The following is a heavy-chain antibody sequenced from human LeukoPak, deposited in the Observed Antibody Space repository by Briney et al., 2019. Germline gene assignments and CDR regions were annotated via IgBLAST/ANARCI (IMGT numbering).Heavy chain of an antibody. D-gene: IGHD3-22*01. Sequence: PGGSLRLSCTASGFTFGDYAMSWFRQAPGKGLEWVGFIRSKAYGGTTEYAASVKGRFTISRDDSKSIAYLQMNSLKTEDTAVYYCTREDSSGYYYGNDAFDIWGQGTMVTVSS. J-gene: IGHJ3*02. CDR2: IRSKAYGGTT. CDR3: TREDSSGYYYGNDAFDI. CDR1: GFTFGDYA. V-gene: IGHV3-49*03.